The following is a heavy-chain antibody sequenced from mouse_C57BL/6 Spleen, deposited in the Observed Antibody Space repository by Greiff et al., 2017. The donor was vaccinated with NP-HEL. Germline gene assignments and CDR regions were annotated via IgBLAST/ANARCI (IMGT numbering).Heavy chain of an antibody. V-gene: IGHV1-82*01. CDR1: GYAFSSSW. CDR3: ARGSNWGYAMDY. D-gene: IGHD4-1*01. Sequence: VKLMESGPELVKPGASVKISCKASGYAFSSSWMNWVKQRPGKGLEWIGRIYPGDGDTNYNGKFKGKATLTADKSSSTAYMQLSSLTSEDSAVYFCARGSNWGYAMDYWGQGTSVTVSS. J-gene: IGHJ4*01. CDR2: IYPGDGDT.